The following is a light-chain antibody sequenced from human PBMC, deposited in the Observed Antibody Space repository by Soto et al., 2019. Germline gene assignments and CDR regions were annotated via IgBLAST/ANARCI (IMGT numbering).Light chain of an antibody. CDR3: QHCYICPCT. V-gene: IGKV1-33*01. Sequence: DIQMTQSPSSLSASVGDRVTITCQASQDITNHLHWYQQKPGKAPKLLIYDASNLKTGVPSSFSGSGFGTDFTFIINNLQPEDFATYFCQHCYICPCTFGQGTKVEIK. CDR2: DAS. CDR1: QDITNH. J-gene: IGKJ1*01.